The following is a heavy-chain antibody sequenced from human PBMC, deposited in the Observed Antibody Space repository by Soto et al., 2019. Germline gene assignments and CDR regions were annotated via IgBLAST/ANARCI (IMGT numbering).Heavy chain of an antibody. D-gene: IGHD3-22*01. Sequence: GASVKVSCKASGYTFTSYGISWVRQAPGQGLEWMGWISAYNGNTNYAQKLQGRVTMTTDTSTSTAYMELRSLRSDDTAVYYCARRTHYDSSGYYRIWFDPWGQGTLVTVSS. J-gene: IGHJ5*02. CDR2: ISAYNGNT. CDR3: ARRTHYDSSGYYRIWFDP. CDR1: GYTFTSYG. V-gene: IGHV1-18*04.